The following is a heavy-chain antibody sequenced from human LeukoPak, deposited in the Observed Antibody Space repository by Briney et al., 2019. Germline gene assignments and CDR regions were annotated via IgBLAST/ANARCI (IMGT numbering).Heavy chain of an antibody. CDR2: SHHSGST. CDR1: GGSISSNNW. CDR3: ARGRVSSSTWYSTYYYYFYMDV. D-gene: IGHD1-1*01. J-gene: IGHJ6*03. Sequence: PSGTLSPTCAVSGGSISSNNWWNWVRQPPGKGLEWIGESHHSGSTHYNPSLKSRVTISVDTSKNQFSLKLSSVTAADTAVYYCARGRVSSSTWYSTYYYYFYMDVWGKGTTVTVSS. V-gene: IGHV4-4*02.